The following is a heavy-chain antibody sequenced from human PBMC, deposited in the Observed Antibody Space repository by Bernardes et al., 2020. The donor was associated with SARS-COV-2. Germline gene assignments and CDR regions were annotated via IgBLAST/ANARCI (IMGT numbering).Heavy chain of an antibody. Sequence: ASVKVSCKASGYTFSDFGISWVRQAPGQGLEWMGWISGYSGNTDYAQSLQGRVSMTTDTSTTTAYMELRSLRSDDTAVYYCARDRGIHYYDLDYWGQGTPVTVSS. D-gene: IGHD3-22*01. CDR2: ISGYSGNT. CDR3: ARDRGIHYYDLDY. V-gene: IGHV1-18*04. J-gene: IGHJ4*02. CDR1: GYTFSDFG.